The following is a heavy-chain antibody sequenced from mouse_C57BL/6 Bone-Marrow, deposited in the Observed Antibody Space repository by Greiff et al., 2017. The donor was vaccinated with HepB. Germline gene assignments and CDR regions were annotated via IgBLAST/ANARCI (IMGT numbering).Heavy chain of an antibody. CDR1: GFTFSSYA. CDR3: SILLLRSN. CDR2: ISDGGSYT. Sequence: EVQLVESGGGLVKPGGSLKLSCAASGFTFSSYAMSWVRQTPEKRLEWVATISDGGSYTYYPDNVKGRFTISRDNAKNNLYLQMSSLRSEDTALYYCSILLLRSNWGQGTLVTVSA. D-gene: IGHD1-1*01. J-gene: IGHJ3*01. V-gene: IGHV5-4*01.